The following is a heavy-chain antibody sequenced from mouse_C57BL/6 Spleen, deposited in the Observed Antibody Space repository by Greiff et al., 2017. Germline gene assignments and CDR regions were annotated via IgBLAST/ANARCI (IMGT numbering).Heavy chain of an antibody. CDR1: GYAFSSYW. V-gene: IGHV1-80*01. Sequence: VQRVESFSYLLKPGASVKISCKASGYAFSSYWMNWVKQRPGQGLEWIGQIYPGDGDTNYNGKFKGKATLTADKSSSTAYMQLSGLTSEDSAVYFGARGDDRYWYFDVWGTGTTVTVSS. D-gene: IGHD2-3*01. J-gene: IGHJ1*03. CDR3: ARGDDRYWYFDV. CDR2: IYPGDGDT.